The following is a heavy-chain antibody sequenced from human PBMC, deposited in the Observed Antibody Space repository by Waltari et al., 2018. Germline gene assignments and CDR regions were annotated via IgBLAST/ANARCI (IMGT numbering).Heavy chain of an antibody. V-gene: IGHV4-34*01. D-gene: IGHD3-9*01. J-gene: IGHJ2*01. CDR3: ARETLYYDILTGYKRGYFDL. CDR1: GGSFSGYY. CDR2: INHSGRT. Sequence: QVQLQQWGAGLLKPSETLSLTCAVYGGSFSGYYWSWIRQPPGKGLEWIGEINHSGRTNYNPSLKSRVTISVDTSKNQFSLKLSSVTAADTAVYYCARETLYYDILTGYKRGYFDLWGRGTLVTVSS.